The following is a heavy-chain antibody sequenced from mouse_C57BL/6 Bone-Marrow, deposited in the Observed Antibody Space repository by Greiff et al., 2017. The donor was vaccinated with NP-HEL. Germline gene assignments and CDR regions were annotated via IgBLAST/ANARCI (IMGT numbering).Heavy chain of an antibody. CDR1: GYTFTSYG. V-gene: IGHV1-81*01. CDR2: IYPRSGNT. J-gene: IGHJ3*01. Sequence: VQLMESGAELARPGASVKLSCKASGYTFTSYGISWVKQRTGQGLEWIGEIYPRSGNTYYNEKFKGKATLTADKSSSTAYMELRSLTSEDSAVYFCAQTGAWFAYWGQGTLVTVSA. CDR3: AQTGAWFAY. D-gene: IGHD4-1*01.